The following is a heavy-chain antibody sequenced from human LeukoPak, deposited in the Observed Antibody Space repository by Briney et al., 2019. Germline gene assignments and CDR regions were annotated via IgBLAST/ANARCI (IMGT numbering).Heavy chain of an antibody. CDR2: INQSGSA. CDR3: ARSSGTGTFSY. V-gene: IGHV4-34*01. D-gene: IGHD6-25*01. Sequence: PSETLSLTCAVYGGSFSGYYWTWIRQPPGMGLEWIGEINQSGSANSNPSLKSRVTISVDTSKNQFSLKVRSVTAADTAVYYCARSSGTGTFSYWGQGTLVTVSS. J-gene: IGHJ4*02. CDR1: GGSFSGYY.